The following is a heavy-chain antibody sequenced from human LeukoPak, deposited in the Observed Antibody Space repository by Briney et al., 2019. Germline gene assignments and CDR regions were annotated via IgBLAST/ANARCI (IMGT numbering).Heavy chain of an antibody. V-gene: IGHV3-74*01. D-gene: IGHD3-22*01. CDR3: AENYYDSSGYFGY. CDR2: INSDGRRT. J-gene: IGHJ4*02. Sequence: GGSLRLSCAASGVTFSSYWMHWVRQAPGKGLVWVSLINSDGRRTNYADSVKGRFTISRDNAKNTLHLQMNSLRAEDTAVYYCAENYYDSSGYFGYWGQGTLVTVSS. CDR1: GVTFSSYW.